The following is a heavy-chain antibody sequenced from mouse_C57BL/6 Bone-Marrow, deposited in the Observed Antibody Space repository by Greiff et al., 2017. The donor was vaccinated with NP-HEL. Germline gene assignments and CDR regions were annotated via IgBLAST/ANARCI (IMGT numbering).Heavy chain of an antibody. CDR3: ARRRGTGYYYAMDY. D-gene: IGHD3-3*01. V-gene: IGHV5-6*02. J-gene: IGHJ4*01. CDR1: GFTFSSYG. CDR2: ISSGGSYT. Sequence: EVKVVESGGDLVKPGGSLKLSCAASGFTFSSYGMSWVRQTPDKRLEWVATISSGGSYTYYPDSVKGRFTISRDNAKNTLYLQMSSLKSEDTAMYYCARRRGTGYYYAMDYWGQGTSVTVSS.